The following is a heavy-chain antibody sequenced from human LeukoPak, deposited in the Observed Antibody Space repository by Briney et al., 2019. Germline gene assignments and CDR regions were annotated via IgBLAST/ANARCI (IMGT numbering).Heavy chain of an antibody. J-gene: IGHJ4*02. CDR2: IKQHGSEK. V-gene: IGHV3-7*05. CDR1: GFTFSNYW. D-gene: IGHD3-22*01. Sequence: GGSLRLSCAASGFTFSNYWMSWVRQAPGKGLEWVANIKQHGSEKYYVDSVKGRFTISRDNAKNTLYLQMNSLRAEDTAVYYCAKEFYYDSSGTFDHWGQGTLVTVSS. CDR3: AKEFYYDSSGTFDH.